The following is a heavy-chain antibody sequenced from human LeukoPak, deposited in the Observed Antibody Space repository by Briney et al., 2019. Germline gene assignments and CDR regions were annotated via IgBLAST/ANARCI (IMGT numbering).Heavy chain of an antibody. CDR2: IKQDGSEK. D-gene: IGHD1-1*01. J-gene: IGHJ5*02. Sequence: GGSLRLSCAASGFTFDDYGMSWVRQAPGKGLEWVANIKQDGSEKYYVDSVKGRFTISRDNAKNSLYLQMNSLRAEDTAVYYCARYRGYGWFDPWGQGTLVTVSS. V-gene: IGHV3-7*01. CDR1: GFTFDDYG. CDR3: ARYRGYGWFDP.